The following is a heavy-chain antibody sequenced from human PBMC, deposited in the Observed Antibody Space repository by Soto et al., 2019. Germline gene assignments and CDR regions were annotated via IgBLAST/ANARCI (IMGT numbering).Heavy chain of an antibody. D-gene: IGHD5-12*01. CDR2: IYYSGST. J-gene: IGHJ4*02. CDR1: GGSISSGGYY. CDR3: ARDLRGYSGYGIYYFDY. Sequence: SETLSLTCTVSGGSISSGGYYWSWILQHPGKGLEWIGYIYYSGSTYYNPSLKSRVTISVDTSKHQFSLKLSSVTAADTAVYYCARDLRGYSGYGIYYFDYWGQGTLVTVSS. V-gene: IGHV4-31*03.